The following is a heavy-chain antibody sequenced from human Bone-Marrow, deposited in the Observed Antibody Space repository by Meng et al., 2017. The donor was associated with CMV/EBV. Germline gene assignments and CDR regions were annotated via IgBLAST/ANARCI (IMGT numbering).Heavy chain of an antibody. CDR1: GGSISSSSYY. Sequence: SETLSLTCTVSGGSISSSSYYWGWIRQPPGKGLEWIGSIYYSGSTYYNPSLKSRVTIFVDTSKNQFSLKRSSVTAADTAVYSFARQSNTGYNSSHGDYWGQGTLVTVSS. J-gene: IGHJ4*02. CDR3: ARQSNTGYNSSHGDY. CDR2: IYYSGST. D-gene: IGHD6-13*01. V-gene: IGHV4-39*01.